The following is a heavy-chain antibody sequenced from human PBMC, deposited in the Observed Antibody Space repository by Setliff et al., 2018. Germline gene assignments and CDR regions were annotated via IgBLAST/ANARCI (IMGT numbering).Heavy chain of an antibody. J-gene: IGHJ4*02. V-gene: IGHV3-23*01. CDR2: ISASGRTT. Sequence: PWGSLRLSCAASRFTFSNYAMSWVRQAPGKGLEWVSAISASGRTTYSADSVKGRFTISRDNSKNTLYLQMNSLRAEDTAVYYCAKSGRGAAAGPLHYWGQGTLVTVSS. D-gene: IGHD6-13*01. CDR3: AKSGRGAAAGPLHY. CDR1: RFTFSNYA.